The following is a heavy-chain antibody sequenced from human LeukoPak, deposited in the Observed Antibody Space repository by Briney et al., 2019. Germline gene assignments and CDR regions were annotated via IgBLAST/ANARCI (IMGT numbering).Heavy chain of an antibody. V-gene: IGHV1-18*04. D-gene: IGHD4-17*01. CDR1: GYTFTGYY. Sequence: ASVKVSCKASGYTFTGYYMHWVRQAPGQGLEWMGWISAYNGNTNYAQKLQGRVTMTTDTSTSTAYMELRSLRSDDTAVYYCARGDGDYSDAFDIWGQGTMVTVSS. CDR2: ISAYNGNT. CDR3: ARGDGDYSDAFDI. J-gene: IGHJ3*02.